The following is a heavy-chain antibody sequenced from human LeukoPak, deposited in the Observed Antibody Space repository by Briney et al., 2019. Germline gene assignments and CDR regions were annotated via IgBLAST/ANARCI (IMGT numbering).Heavy chain of an antibody. CDR1: GFTFSSYA. CDR2: ISYDGSNK. J-gene: IGHJ4*02. V-gene: IGHV3-30*18. CDR3: AKGSSSGYYYFDY. Sequence: GGSLRLSCAASGFTFSSYAMSWVRQAPGKGLEWVVVISYDGSNKYYADSVKGRFTISRDNSKNTLYLQMNSLRAEDTAVYYCAKGSSSGYYYFDYWGQGTLVTVSS. D-gene: IGHD3-22*01.